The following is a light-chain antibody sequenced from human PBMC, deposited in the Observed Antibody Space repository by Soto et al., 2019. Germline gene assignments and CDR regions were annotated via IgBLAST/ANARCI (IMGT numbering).Light chain of an antibody. CDR2: DVT. V-gene: IGLV2-14*03. CDR3: SSYTTYTTFV. Sequence: QSALTQPASVSGSPGQSITISCTGTSIDIGTYSYVSWYQQHPGKAPKLMISDVTNRPSGVSNRFSGSKSGNTASLTISGLQADDEADYYCSSYTTYTTFVFGTGTQLTVL. CDR1: SIDIGTYSY. J-gene: IGLJ7*01.